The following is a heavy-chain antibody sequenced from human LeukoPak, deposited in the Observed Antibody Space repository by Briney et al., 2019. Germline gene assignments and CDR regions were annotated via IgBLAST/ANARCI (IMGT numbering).Heavy chain of an antibody. CDR1: GGSISSYY. J-gene: IGHJ5*02. V-gene: IGHV4-59*01. D-gene: IGHD3-22*01. CDR3: ARDRRNLDYYDSSGLPRNWFDP. CDR2: IYYSGST. Sequence: PSETLSLTCTVSGGSISSYYWSWIRQPPGKGLEWIGYIYYSGSTNYNPSLKSRVTISVDTSKNQFSLKLSSVTTADTAVYYCARDRRNLDYYDSSGLPRNWFDPWGQGTLVTVSS.